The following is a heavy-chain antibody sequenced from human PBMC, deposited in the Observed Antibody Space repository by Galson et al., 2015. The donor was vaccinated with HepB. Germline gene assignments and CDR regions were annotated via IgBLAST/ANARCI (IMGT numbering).Heavy chain of an antibody. CDR2: ISYDGSNK. CDR3: ARDCAPFGDYFDAFDI. Sequence: SLRLSCAASGFTFSSYAMHWVRQAPGKGLEWVAVISYDGSNKYYADSVKGRFTISRDNSKNTLYLQMNSLRAEDTAVYYCARDCAPFGDYFDAFDICVQRTMFTPSS. J-gene: IGHJ3*02. V-gene: IGHV3-30-3*01. CDR1: GFTFSSYA. D-gene: IGHD4-17*01.